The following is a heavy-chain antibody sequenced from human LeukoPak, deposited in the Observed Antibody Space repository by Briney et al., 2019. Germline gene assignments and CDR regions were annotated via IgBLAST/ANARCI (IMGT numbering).Heavy chain of an antibody. Sequence: GGSLRLSCAASGFTFSSYSMNWVRQAPGKGLEWVSPISSSSSYIYYADSVKGRFTISRDNAKNSLYLQMNSLRAEDTAVYYCAKDRTYYSDFSAYYFSPPLHHYWGQGTLVTVSS. D-gene: IGHD3-22*01. J-gene: IGHJ4*02. CDR1: GFTFSSYS. CDR3: AKDRTYYSDFSAYYFSPPLHHY. CDR2: ISSSSSYI. V-gene: IGHV3-21*01.